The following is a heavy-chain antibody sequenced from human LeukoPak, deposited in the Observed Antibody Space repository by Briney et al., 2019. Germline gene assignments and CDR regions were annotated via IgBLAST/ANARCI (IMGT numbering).Heavy chain of an antibody. Sequence: SETLSLTCTVSGVSISSYYWSWIRQPPGKGLEWIGYIYYSGSTNYNPSLKSRVTISVDTSKNQFSLKLSSVTAADTAVYYCARSGYSYGYGYWGQGTLVTVSS. V-gene: IGHV4-59*01. J-gene: IGHJ4*02. CDR2: IYYSGST. CDR3: ARSGYSYGYGY. CDR1: GVSISSYY. D-gene: IGHD5-18*01.